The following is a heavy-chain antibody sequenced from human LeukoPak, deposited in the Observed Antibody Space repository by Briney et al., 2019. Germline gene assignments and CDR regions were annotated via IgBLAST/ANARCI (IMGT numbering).Heavy chain of an antibody. CDR1: GFTFSSYE. J-gene: IGHJ6*02. Sequence: GGSLRLSCAASGFTFSSYEMNWVRQAPGKGLEWVSYISSSGSTIYYADSVKGRFTISRDNAKNSLYVQMNSLRAEDTAVYYCARGASNWNFDYYGMDVWGQGTTVTVSS. CDR2: ISSSGSTI. V-gene: IGHV3-48*03. CDR3: ARGASNWNFDYYGMDV. D-gene: IGHD1-1*01.